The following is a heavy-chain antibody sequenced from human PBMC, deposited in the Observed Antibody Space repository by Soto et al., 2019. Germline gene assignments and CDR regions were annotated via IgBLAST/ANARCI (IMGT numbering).Heavy chain of an antibody. J-gene: IGHJ6*02. CDR2: IRSKANSYAT. V-gene: IGHV3-73*01. CDR3: TVRVAAAGRPLYYYYGMDV. D-gene: IGHD6-13*01. Sequence: GGSLRLSCAASGFTFSGSAMHWVRQASGKGLEWVGRIRSKANSYATAYAASVKGRFTISRDDSKNTAYLQMNSLKTEDTAVYYCTVRVAAAGRPLYYYYGMDVWGQGTTVTVSS. CDR1: GFTFSGSA.